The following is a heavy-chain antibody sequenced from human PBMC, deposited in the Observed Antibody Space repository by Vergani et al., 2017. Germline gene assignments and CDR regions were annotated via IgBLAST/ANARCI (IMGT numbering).Heavy chain of an antibody. D-gene: IGHD4-17*01. Sequence: QLQLQESGPGLVKPSETLSLTCTVSGGSISSSSYYWGWIRQPPGKGLEWIGSIYYSGSTYYNPSLKSRVTISVDTSKNQFSLKLSSVTAADTAVYYCAKDGRENSDYGYFDYWGQGTLVTVSS. J-gene: IGHJ4*02. V-gene: IGHV4-39*02. CDR3: AKDGRENSDYGYFDY. CDR2: IYYSGST. CDR1: GGSISSSSYY.